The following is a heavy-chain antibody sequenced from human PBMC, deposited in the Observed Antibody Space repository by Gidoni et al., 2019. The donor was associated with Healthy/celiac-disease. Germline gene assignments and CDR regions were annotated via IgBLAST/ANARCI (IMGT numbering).Heavy chain of an antibody. CDR2: ISAYNGTT. J-gene: IGHJ3*02. Sequence: QVQRVQSGAEGKKPGASVKDACKASGNTFTSYCISWGRPAPGQGLGWMGGISAYNGTTNYAQKLQGRVTLPTDTSTSTAYMELRSLRSDDTAVYYCARDIGGDPNAFDIWGQGTMVTVSS. CDR3: ARDIGGDPNAFDI. D-gene: IGHD1-26*01. CDR1: GNTFTSYC. V-gene: IGHV1-18*01.